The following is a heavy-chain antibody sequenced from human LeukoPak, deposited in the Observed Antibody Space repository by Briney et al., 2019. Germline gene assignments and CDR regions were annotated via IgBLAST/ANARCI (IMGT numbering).Heavy chain of an antibody. J-gene: IGHJ2*01. CDR1: GDSISSYD. V-gene: IGHV4-59*01. CDR3: ARYMRLVNHWYLDL. D-gene: IGHD3-9*01. CDR2: ISYSGSP. Sequence: SETLSLTCTVSGDSISSYDWSWIRQPPGKGLEWIGYISYSGSPNYSPSLKSRVTISVDTSKNRFSLKVSSVTAAHTAVYYCARYMRLVNHWYLDLWGRGTQVTVSS.